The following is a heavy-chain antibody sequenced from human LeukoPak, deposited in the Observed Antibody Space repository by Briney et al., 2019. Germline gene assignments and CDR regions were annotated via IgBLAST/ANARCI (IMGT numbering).Heavy chain of an antibody. Sequence: PSGTLSLTCAVYGGSFSGYYWSWIRQPPGKGLEWIGEINHSGRTNYNPSLKSRVTISVDTSKNQFSLKLSSVTAADTAVYYCARGRRLIVVGHYYYYMDVWGKGTTVTVSS. D-gene: IGHD3-22*01. CDR1: GGSFSGYY. CDR2: INHSGRT. CDR3: ARGRRLIVVGHYYYYMDV. V-gene: IGHV4-34*01. J-gene: IGHJ6*03.